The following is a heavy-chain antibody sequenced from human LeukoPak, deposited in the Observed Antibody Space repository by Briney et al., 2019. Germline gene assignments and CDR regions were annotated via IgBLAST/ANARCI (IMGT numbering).Heavy chain of an antibody. CDR2: IYYSGST. V-gene: IGHV4-31*03. J-gene: IGHJ4*02. CDR3: ARTYNKYYFDY. D-gene: IGHD1-1*01. Sequence: SQTLSLTCTVSGGSISSGGYYCSRIREHPGKGLEWIGYIYYSGSTYYNPSLKSRVTISVDTSKNQFSLKLSSVTAADTAVYYCARTYNKYYFDYWGQGTLVTVSS. CDR1: GGSISSGGYY.